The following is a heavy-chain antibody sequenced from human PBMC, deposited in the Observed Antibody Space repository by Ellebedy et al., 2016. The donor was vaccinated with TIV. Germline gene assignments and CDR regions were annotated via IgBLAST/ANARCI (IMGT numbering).Heavy chain of an antibody. CDR2: IDPSDSYT. CDR1: GYSFTNYW. Sequence: KVSCKGSGYSFTNYWISWVRQMPGKGLEWMGRIDPSDSYTNYSPSFQGHVTISADKSISTAYLQWSSLKASDTAMYYCARLADYGDYDDYWGQGTLVTVS. V-gene: IGHV5-10-1*01. CDR3: ARLADYGDYDDY. D-gene: IGHD4-17*01. J-gene: IGHJ4*02.